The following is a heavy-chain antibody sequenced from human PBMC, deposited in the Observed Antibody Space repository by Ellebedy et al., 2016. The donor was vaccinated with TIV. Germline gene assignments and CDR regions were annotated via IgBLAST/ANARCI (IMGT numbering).Heavy chain of an antibody. CDR1: GGSISSSPYH. J-gene: IGHJ5*02. D-gene: IGHD2-21*01. CDR3: ARGSASPWFDP. V-gene: IGHV4-39*07. CDR2: VYQSGST. Sequence: MPSETLSLTCTVSGGSISSSPYHWGWIRQPPGKGLQWIGDVYQSGSTSYNPSLKSRVSISMDTSKNQLSLRLTAVTAADTAVYYCARGSASPWFDPWGQGTLVTVSS.